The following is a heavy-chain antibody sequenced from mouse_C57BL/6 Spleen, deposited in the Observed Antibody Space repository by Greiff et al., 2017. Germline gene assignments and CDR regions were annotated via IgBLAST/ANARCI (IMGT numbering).Heavy chain of an antibody. D-gene: IGHD1-1*01. J-gene: IGHJ1*03. CDR3: ARVDYYGYWYFDV. CDR2: ISYSGST. CDR1: GYSITSGYD. V-gene: IGHV3-1*01. Sequence: VQLQQSGPGMVKPSQSLSLTCTVTGYSITSGYDWHWIRHFPGNKLEWMGYISYSGSTNYNPSLKSRISITHDTSKNHFFLKLNSVTTEDTATYYCARVDYYGYWYFDVWGTGTTVTVSS.